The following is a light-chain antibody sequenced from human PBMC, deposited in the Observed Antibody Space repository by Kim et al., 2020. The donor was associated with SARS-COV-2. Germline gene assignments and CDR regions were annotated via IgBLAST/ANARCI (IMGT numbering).Light chain of an antibody. CDR2: DAS. Sequence: DIQMTKSPSSLSASVGDRVTTTCQASQDITNYLNWYQQKPGKAPKLLIYDASNLETGVPSRFSGSGSGTDFTFTISSLQPEDIATYYCQQYVYPLLTFVLGTRLEIK. CDR3: QQYVYPLLT. J-gene: IGKJ5*01. V-gene: IGKV1-33*01. CDR1: QDITNY.